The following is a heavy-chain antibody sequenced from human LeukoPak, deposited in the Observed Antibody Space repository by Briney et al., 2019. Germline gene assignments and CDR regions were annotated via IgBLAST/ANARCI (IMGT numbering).Heavy chain of an antibody. D-gene: IGHD2-15*01. CDR2: INNSSSYI. CDR1: GLTFSSYS. CDR3: ARVGWNWFDP. J-gene: IGHJ5*02. Sequence: PGRSLRLSCAASGLTFSSYSMNCVRHPPGKGREWVSSINNSSSYIYYADSVKGRFTISRHNAKNSLYLQMNGLRGEDTAVYYCARVGWNWFDPWGQGTLVTVSS. V-gene: IGHV3-21*01.